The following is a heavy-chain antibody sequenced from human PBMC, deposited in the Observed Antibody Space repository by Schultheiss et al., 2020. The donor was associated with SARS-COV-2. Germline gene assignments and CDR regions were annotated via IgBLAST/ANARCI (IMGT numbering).Heavy chain of an antibody. CDR1: GFTFSSYA. V-gene: IGHV3-30-3*01. CDR2: ISYDGSNK. J-gene: IGHJ4*02. Sequence: GESLKISCAASGFTFSSYAMSWVRQAPGKGLEWVAVISYDGSNKYYADSVKGRFTISRDNSKNTLYLQMNSLRAEDTAMYYCARDPRVGLTVGVSFFDYWGQGTLVTVSS. D-gene: IGHD2-8*02. CDR3: ARDPRVGLTVGVSFFDY.